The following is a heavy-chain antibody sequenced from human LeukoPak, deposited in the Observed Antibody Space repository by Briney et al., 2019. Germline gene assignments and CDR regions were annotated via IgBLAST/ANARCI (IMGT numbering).Heavy chain of an antibody. CDR2: INPSGGST. V-gene: IGHV1-46*01. D-gene: IGHD2-15*01. CDR3: ARYCSGGSCYGEAFDI. CDR1: GYTLTSYY. J-gene: IGHJ3*02. Sequence: ASVKVSCKASGYTLTSYYMHWVRQAPGQGLEWMGIINPSGGSTSYAQKFQGRVTMTRDMSTSTVYMELSSLRSEDTAVYYCARYCSGGSCYGEAFDIWGQGTMVTVSS.